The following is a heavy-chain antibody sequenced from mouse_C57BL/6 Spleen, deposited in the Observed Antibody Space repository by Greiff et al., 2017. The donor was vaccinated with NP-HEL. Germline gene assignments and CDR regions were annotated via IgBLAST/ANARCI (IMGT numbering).Heavy chain of an antibody. D-gene: IGHD2-1*01. J-gene: IGHJ3*01. CDR3: ARSIYYGNFAY. CDR2: IDPSDSYT. Sequence: VQLQQSGAELVMPGASVKLSCKASGYTFTSYWMHWVKQRPGQGLEWIGEIDPSDSYTNYNQKFKGKSTLTVDKSASTAYMQLSSLTSEDSAVYYCARSIYYGNFAYWGQGTLVTVSA. V-gene: IGHV1-69*01. CDR1: GYTFTSYW.